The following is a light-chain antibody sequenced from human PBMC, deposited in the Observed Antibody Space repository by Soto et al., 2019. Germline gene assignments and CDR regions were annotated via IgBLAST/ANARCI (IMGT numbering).Light chain of an antibody. V-gene: IGLV2-14*03. CDR1: TSNVRNYNY. CDR2: DVS. J-gene: IGLJ1*01. Sequence: QSSPTQPASVSASPGHWITISVTVTTSNVRNYNYASWYQQHPGKAPTLMVYDVSSRPSWFSNRLSGFKCGNTASLTISVLQAEDETDDYGFSYTSSGTYVLGTGPKVTVL. CDR3: FSYTSSGTYV.